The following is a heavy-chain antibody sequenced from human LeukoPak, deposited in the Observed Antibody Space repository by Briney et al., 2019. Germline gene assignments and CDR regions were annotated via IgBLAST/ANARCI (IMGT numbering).Heavy chain of an antibody. CDR3: ARIPPEGPYYYYYGMDV. J-gene: IGHJ6*04. Sequence: SEKVSCKASGGTFSSYAISWVRQAPGRGLEWMGGIIPIFGTANYAQKFQGRVTITADESTSTAYMELSSLRSEDTAVYYCARIPPEGPYYYYYGMDVWGKGTTVTVSS. D-gene: IGHD1-14*01. CDR2: IIPIFGTA. CDR1: GGTFSSYA. V-gene: IGHV1-69*13.